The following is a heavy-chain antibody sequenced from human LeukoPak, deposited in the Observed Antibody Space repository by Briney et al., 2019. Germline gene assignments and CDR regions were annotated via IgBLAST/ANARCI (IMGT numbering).Heavy chain of an antibody. J-gene: IGHJ4*02. Sequence: SETLSLTCTVSGGSISSSSYYWGWIRQRPGKGLEWIGSIYYSGSTYYNPSLKSRVTISVDTSKNQFSLKLSSVTAADTAVYYCARIIAARLIRRFAPVAIDYWGQGTLVTVSS. CDR1: GGSISSSSYY. CDR3: ARIIAARLIRRFAPVAIDY. V-gene: IGHV4-39*01. D-gene: IGHD6-6*01. CDR2: IYYSGST.